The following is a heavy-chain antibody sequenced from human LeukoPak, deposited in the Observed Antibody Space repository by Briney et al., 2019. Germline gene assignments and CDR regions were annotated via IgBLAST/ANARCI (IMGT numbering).Heavy chain of an antibody. CDR2: ISYDGSNK. CDR1: GFTFSSYA. V-gene: IGHV3-30*04. CDR3: ARESGRTDAFGTSSPYYMDA. D-gene: IGHD3-10*01. J-gene: IGHJ6*03. Sequence: GGSLRLSCAASGFTFSSYAMHWVRQAPGKGLEWVAVISYDGSNKYYADSVKGRFTISRDNSKNTLYLQMNSLIAEDTAVYYCARESGRTDAFGTSSPYYMDAWGKGTTVTVSS.